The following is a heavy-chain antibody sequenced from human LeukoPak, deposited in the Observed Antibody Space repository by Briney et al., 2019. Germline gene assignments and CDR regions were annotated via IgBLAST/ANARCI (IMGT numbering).Heavy chain of an antibody. CDR1: GFTFSSGLTFSTYG. CDR3: ARFWGTMVRGVDYYYMDV. Sequence: PGGSLRLSCAASGFTFSSGLTFSTYGMYWVRQAPGKGLEWVAFMRYDGSHKDYADSVKGRFTVSGDNSKNTLYLQMNSLRAEDTAVYHCARFWGTMVRGVDYYYMDVWGKGTTVTVSS. V-gene: IGHV3-30*02. J-gene: IGHJ6*03. CDR2: MRYDGSHK. D-gene: IGHD3-10*01.